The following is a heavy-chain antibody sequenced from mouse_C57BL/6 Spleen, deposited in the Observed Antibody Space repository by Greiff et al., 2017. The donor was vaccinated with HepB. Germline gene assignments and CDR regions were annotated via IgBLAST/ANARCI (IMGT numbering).Heavy chain of an antibody. CDR3: ARERDYGSSYVGTAWFAY. Sequence: EVKLMESGGGLVKPGGSLKLSCAASGFTFSSYAMSWVRQTPEKRLEWVATISDGGSYTYYPDNVKGRFTISRDNAKNNLYLQMSHLKSEDTAMYYCARERDYGSSYVGTAWFAYWGQGTLVTVSA. D-gene: IGHD1-1*01. CDR2: ISDGGSYT. V-gene: IGHV5-4*01. CDR1: GFTFSSYA. J-gene: IGHJ3*01.